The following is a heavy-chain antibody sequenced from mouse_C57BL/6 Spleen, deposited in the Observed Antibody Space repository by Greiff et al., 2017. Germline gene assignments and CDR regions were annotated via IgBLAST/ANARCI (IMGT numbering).Heavy chain of an antibody. Sequence: QVQLQQPGAELVKPGASVKVSCKASGYTFTSYWMHWVKQRPGQGLEWIGRIHPSDSDTNYNQKFKGKATLTVDKSSSTAYMQLSSLTSEDSAVYYCAIKGSYEYDGDYAMDYWGQGTSVTVSS. CDR2: IHPSDSDT. D-gene: IGHD2-4*01. CDR3: AIKGSYEYDGDYAMDY. J-gene: IGHJ4*01. V-gene: IGHV1-74*01. CDR1: GYTFTSYW.